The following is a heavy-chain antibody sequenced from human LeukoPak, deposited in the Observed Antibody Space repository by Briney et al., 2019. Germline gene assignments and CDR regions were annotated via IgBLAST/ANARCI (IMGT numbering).Heavy chain of an antibody. D-gene: IGHD4-17*01. V-gene: IGHV4-39*07. CDR3: ARASHDYGDYSHFDY. CDR2: IYYSGST. J-gene: IGHJ4*02. CDR1: GDSISSSSYY. Sequence: SETLSLTCTVSGDSISSSSYYWGWIRQPPGKGLEWIGSIYYSGSTYYNPSLKSRVTISVDTSKNQFSLKLSSVTAADTAVYYCARASHDYGDYSHFDYWGQGTLVTVSS.